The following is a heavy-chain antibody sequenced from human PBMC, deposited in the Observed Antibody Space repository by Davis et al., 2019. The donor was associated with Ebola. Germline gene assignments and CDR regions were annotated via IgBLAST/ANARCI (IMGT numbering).Heavy chain of an antibody. Sequence: PGGSLRLSCAASGFTFSSYGMHWVRQAPGKGLEWVAVISYDGSNKYFADSVKGRFTISRDNSKNTLYLQMNSLREEDTAMYYCARTYYYDDSGYRNAFDIWGQGTMVTVSS. J-gene: IGHJ3*02. CDR3: ARTYYYDDSGYRNAFDI. CDR1: GFTFSSYG. CDR2: ISYDGSNK. V-gene: IGHV3-30*03. D-gene: IGHD3-22*01.